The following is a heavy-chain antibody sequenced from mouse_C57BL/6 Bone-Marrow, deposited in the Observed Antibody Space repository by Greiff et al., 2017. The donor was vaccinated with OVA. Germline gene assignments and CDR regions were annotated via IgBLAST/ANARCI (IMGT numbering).Heavy chain of an antibody. CDR3: TKAYGSSYVGY. CDR2: IDPENGDT. Sequence: VHVKQSGAELVRPGASVKLSCTASGFNIKDDYMHWVKQRPEQGLEWIGWIDPENGDTEYASKFQGKATITADTSSNTAYLQLSSLTSEDTAVYYCTKAYGSSYVGYWGQGTTLTVSS. V-gene: IGHV14-4*01. CDR1: GFNIKDDY. D-gene: IGHD1-1*01. J-gene: IGHJ2*01.